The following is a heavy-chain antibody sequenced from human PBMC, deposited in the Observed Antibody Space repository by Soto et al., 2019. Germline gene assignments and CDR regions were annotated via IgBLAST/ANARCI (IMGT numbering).Heavy chain of an antibody. CDR1: GYTFTGYY. Sequence: ASVKVSCKASGYTFTGYYMHWVRQAPGQGLEWMGWINPNSGGTNYVQKFQGWVTMTRDTSISTAYMELSRLRSDDTAVYYCARGGVVVIQNYYYGMDVWGQGTTVTVSS. D-gene: IGHD3-22*01. J-gene: IGHJ6*02. CDR3: ARGGVVVIQNYYYGMDV. V-gene: IGHV1-2*04. CDR2: INPNSGGT.